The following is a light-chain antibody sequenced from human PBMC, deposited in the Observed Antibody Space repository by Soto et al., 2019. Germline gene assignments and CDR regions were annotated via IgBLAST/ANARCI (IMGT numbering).Light chain of an antibody. CDR1: QSVSGN. Sequence: EIVMTQSPATLSVSPGERATLSCRASQSVSGNLAWYQQKPGQAPRLLIYGASTRATGIPARFSGSGSGTECTLTISSLQSEDFAVYYCQQYNNWPLTFGGGTKVEMK. CDR3: QQYNNWPLT. J-gene: IGKJ4*01. CDR2: GAS. V-gene: IGKV3D-15*01.